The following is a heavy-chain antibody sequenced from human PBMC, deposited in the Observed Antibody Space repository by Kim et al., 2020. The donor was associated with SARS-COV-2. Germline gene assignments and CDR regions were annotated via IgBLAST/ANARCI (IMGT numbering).Heavy chain of an antibody. CDR1: GFTFDVYA. V-gene: IGHV3-43*02. CDR3: VRGQQWLIKN. D-gene: IGHD6-19*01. J-gene: IGHJ4*02. CDR2: ISRDGGEI. Sequence: GGSLRLSCAASGFTFDVYAIQWVRQVRGKGLEWFSLISRDGGEIKYADSVKGRFTISRDNSKKSVDLQMNSLRSEDTALYYCVRGQQWLIKNWGQGTQVTLS.